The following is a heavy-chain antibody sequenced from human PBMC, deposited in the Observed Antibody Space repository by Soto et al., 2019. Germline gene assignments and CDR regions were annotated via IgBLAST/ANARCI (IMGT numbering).Heavy chain of an antibody. CDR1: GFTFSSYS. CDR2: FRSSGDDGTT. CDR3: TPLGFRVVGATPDY. J-gene: IGHJ4*02. D-gene: IGHD1-26*01. V-gene: IGHV3-23*01. Sequence: PGGSLRLSCAASGFTFSSYSMSWVRQAPGKGLEWVSGFRSSGDDGTTYYADSAKGRFTISRDNSKNTLYLEMNSLQIDDTAVYYCTPLGFRVVGATPDYWGRGTLVTVSS.